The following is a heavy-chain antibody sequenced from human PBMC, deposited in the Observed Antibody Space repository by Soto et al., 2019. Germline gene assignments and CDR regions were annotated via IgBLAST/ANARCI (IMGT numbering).Heavy chain of an antibody. Sequence: EVQLVESGGGLVKPGGSLRLSCAASGFTFSSYSMNWVRQAPGKGLEWVSSISSSSSYIYYADSVKGRFTITRDNAKNSLYLQMNSLRAEDTAVYYCAGARVVLGDAFDIWGQGTMVTVSS. CDR2: ISSSSSYI. D-gene: IGHD6-6*01. CDR1: GFTFSSYS. CDR3: AGARVVLGDAFDI. J-gene: IGHJ3*02. V-gene: IGHV3-21*01.